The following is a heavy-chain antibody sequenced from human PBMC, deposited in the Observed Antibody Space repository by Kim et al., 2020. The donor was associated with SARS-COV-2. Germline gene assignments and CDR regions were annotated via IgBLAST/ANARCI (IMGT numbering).Heavy chain of an antibody. CDR3: ARWGGYSGYDTVGYFDY. V-gene: IGHV3-33*01. Sequence: GGSLRLSCAASGFTFSSYGMHWVRQAPGKGLEWVAVIWYDGSNKYYADSVKGRFTISRDNSKNTLYLQMNSLRAEDTAVYYCARWGGYSGYDTVGYFDYWGQGTLVTVSS. D-gene: IGHD5-12*01. CDR2: IWYDGSNK. J-gene: IGHJ4*02. CDR1: GFTFSSYG.